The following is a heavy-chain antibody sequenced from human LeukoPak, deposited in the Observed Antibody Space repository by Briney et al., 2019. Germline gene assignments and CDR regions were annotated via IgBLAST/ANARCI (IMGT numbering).Heavy chain of an antibody. Sequence: ASVKVSCKSSGYTFTSYGITWVRQAPGQGLEWMAWIIAKNGNTNYAQNLQGRVTMTTDTSTSTAYMELRSLTSDDTAVYYCARSDYYDTSGPAHIFDYWGQGTLVTVSS. CDR3: ARSDYYDTSGPAHIFDY. CDR1: GYTFTSYG. CDR2: IIAKNGNT. D-gene: IGHD3-22*01. V-gene: IGHV1-18*01. J-gene: IGHJ4*02.